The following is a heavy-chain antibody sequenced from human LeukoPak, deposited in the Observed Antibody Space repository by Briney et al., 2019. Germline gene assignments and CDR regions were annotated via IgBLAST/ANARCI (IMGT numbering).Heavy chain of an antibody. CDR3: ARGYYGLGSR. D-gene: IGHD3-10*01. V-gene: IGHV4-61*01. Sequence: PSETLSLTCTVSGSSVSSGNYRWSWIRQAPGKGLEWIGFMFYSGSTNYNPSLKSRVAMSVDTSKNEFSLKLSSVTAADTAMYYCARGYYGLGSRWGQGALVTVSS. J-gene: IGHJ4*02. CDR2: MFYSGST. CDR1: GSSVSSGNYR.